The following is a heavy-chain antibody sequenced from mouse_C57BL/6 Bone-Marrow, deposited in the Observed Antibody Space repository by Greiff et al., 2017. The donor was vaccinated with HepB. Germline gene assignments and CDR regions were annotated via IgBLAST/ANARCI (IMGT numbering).Heavy chain of an antibody. CDR3: AREWYGSSYAMDY. Sequence: VQLQQPGAELVKPGASVKMSCKASGYTFTSYWITWVKQRPGQGLEWIGDIYPGSGSTNYNEKFKSKATLTVDTSSSTAYMQLSSLTSEDSAVYYCAREWYGSSYAMDYWGQGTSVTVSS. V-gene: IGHV1-55*01. CDR2: IYPGSGST. CDR1: GYTFTSYW. D-gene: IGHD1-1*01. J-gene: IGHJ4*01.